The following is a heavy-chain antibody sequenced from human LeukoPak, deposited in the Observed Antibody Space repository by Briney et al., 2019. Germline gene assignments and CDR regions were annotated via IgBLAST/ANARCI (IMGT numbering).Heavy chain of an antibody. CDR2: IYPGDSDT. D-gene: IGHD3-10*01. CDR1: GYSFTSYW. J-gene: IGHJ3*02. CDR3: ARLFRLAPGDDAFDI. V-gene: IGHV5-51*01. Sequence: KCGESLKISCKGSGYSFTSYWIGWVRQMPGKGLEWMGIIYPGDSDTRYSPSFQGQVTISADKSINTAYLQWSSLKASDTAIYYCARLFRLAPGDDAFDIWGQGTLVTVSS.